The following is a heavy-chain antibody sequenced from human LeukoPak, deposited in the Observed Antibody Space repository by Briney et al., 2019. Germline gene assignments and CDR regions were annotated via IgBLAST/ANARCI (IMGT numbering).Heavy chain of an antibody. Sequence: RASVKVSCKASGGTFSSYAISWVRQAPGQGLEWMGGIIPIFGTANYAQKLQGRVTITADESTSTAYMELSSLRSEDTAVYYCARGGLEQAGVYDYVWGSLDYWGQGTLVTVSS. CDR1: GGTFSSYA. CDR2: IIPIFGTA. D-gene: IGHD3-16*01. J-gene: IGHJ4*02. CDR3: ARGGLEQAGVYDYVWGSLDY. V-gene: IGHV1-69*13.